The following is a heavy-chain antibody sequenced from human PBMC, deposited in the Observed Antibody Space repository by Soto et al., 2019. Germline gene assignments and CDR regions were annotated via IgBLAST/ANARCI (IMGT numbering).Heavy chain of an antibody. Sequence: QVQLVESGGGVVQPGRSLRLSCAASGFTFSSYGMHWVRQAPGKGLEWVAVIWDDGSNKYYADSVKGRFTISRDNSKNTLYLQMNSLRAEDTAVYYCASTRMAWGDYSNFDYWGQGTLVTASS. D-gene: IGHD4-4*01. V-gene: IGHV3-33*01. J-gene: IGHJ4*02. CDR3: ASTRMAWGDYSNFDY. CDR1: GFTFSSYG. CDR2: IWDDGSNK.